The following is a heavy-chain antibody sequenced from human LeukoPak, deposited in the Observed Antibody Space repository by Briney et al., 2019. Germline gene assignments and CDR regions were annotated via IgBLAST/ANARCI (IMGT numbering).Heavy chain of an antibody. V-gene: IGHV4-31*03. CDR3: AREQLDNYFDH. D-gene: IGHD5-18*01. J-gene: IGHJ4*02. CDR2: IYYSGST. Sequence: MTSETLSLTCTVSGGSISSGGYYWSWIRQHPGKGLEWIGYIYYSGSTYYNPSLKSRVTISVDTSKNQFSLKLSSVTAADTAVYYCAREQLDNYFDHWGQGTLVTVSS. CDR1: GGSISSGGYY.